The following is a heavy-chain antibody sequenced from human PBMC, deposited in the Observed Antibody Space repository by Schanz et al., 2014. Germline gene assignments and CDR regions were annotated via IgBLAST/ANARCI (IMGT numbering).Heavy chain of an antibody. D-gene: IGHD3-10*01. V-gene: IGHV3-30*04. Sequence: QVQLVESGGGVVQPGRSLRLSCAASGFPFSRYALHWVRQAPGKGLEWVALISYEESDRHYADSVKGRFTISRDNSKNEMYLQMNSLRVEDTAIYYCVRDPAYYLEGAFDAFDVWGQGTLVTVSS. CDR1: GFPFSRYA. CDR3: VRDPAYYLEGAFDAFDV. J-gene: IGHJ3*01. CDR2: ISYEESDR.